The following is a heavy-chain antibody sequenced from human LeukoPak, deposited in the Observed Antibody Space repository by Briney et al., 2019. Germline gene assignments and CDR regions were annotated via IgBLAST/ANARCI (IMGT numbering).Heavy chain of an antibody. Sequence: SETLSLTCTVSGGSISSSSYYWGWIRQPPGKGLEWIGSIYYSGSTYYNPSLKSRVTISVDTSKNQFSLKLSSVTAADTAVYYCARAFPGPLTGTLDGWGQGTLVTVSS. D-gene: IGHD1-7*01. CDR3: ARAFPGPLTGTLDG. J-gene: IGHJ4*02. CDR2: IYYSGST. V-gene: IGHV4-39*07. CDR1: GGSISSSSYY.